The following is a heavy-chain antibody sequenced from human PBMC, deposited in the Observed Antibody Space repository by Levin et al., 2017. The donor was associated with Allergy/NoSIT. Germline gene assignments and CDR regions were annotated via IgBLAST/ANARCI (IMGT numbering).Heavy chain of an antibody. CDR3: AKGGSSRATVTTDAFDI. J-gene: IGHJ3*02. CDR2: ISGSGGST. CDR1: GFTFSSYA. V-gene: IGHV3-23*01. Sequence: GGSLRLSCVASGFTFSSYALSWVRQSPGKGLEWVSGISGSGGSTYYADSVKGRFTISRDNSKNTLDLQMNSLRADDTALYYCAKGGSSRATVTTDAFDIWGQGTMVTVSS. D-gene: IGHD4-17*01.